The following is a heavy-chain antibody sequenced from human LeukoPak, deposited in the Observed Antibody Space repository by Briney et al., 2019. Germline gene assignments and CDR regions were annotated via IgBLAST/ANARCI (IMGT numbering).Heavy chain of an antibody. J-gene: IGHJ3*02. Sequence: PSGTLSLTCAVSGDSISNNWWSWVRQSPGKGLEWIGEIFHRGIPNYNPSLKSRVTMSIDKSNNQLSLKLSSVTAADTAVYYCARESNWNDPFDIWGQGTMVTVSS. CDR1: GDSISNNW. CDR3: ARESNWNDPFDI. CDR2: IFHRGIP. D-gene: IGHD1-1*01. V-gene: IGHV4-4*02.